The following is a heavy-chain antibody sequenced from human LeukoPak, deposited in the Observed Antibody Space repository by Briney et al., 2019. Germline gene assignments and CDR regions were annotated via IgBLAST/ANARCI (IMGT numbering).Heavy chain of an antibody. CDR2: INHSGST. CDR1: GGSFSGYY. J-gene: IGHJ6*02. D-gene: IGHD6-13*01. CDR3: AREGIPAAGTGPYYYYGMDV. V-gene: IGHV4-34*01. Sequence: PSETLSLTCAVYGGSFSGYYWSWLRQPPGKGLEWIGEINHSGSTNYNPSLKSRVTISVDKSKNQFSLKLSSVTAADTAVYYCAREGIPAAGTGPYYYYGMDVWGQGTTVTVSS.